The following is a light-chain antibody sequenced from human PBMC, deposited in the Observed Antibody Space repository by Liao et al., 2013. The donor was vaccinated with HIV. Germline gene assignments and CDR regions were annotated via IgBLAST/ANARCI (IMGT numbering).Light chain of an antibody. J-gene: IGLJ3*02. CDR3: QAWDSSTRV. V-gene: IGLV3-1*01. CDR2: QDN. Sequence: SYELTQPPSVSVSPGQTASITCSGDKLGDKYACWYQQKPGQSPVLVIYQDNKRPSGIPERFSGSNSGNTATLTISGTQAMDEADYYCQAWDSSTRVFGGGTKLTRP. CDR1: KLGDKY.